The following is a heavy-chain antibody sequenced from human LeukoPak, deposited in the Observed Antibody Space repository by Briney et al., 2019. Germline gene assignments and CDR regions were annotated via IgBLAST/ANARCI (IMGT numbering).Heavy chain of an antibody. Sequence: WGSLRLSCAASGFTFSSYAMSWVRQAPGKGLEWVSAISGSGGSTYYAASVKGRFTISRDNAKNSLYLQMNSLRAEDTAVYYCATNPVDQTVAGRIYYYYGMDVWGQGTTVTVSS. CDR1: GFTFSSYA. D-gene: IGHD6-19*01. CDR2: ISGSGGST. CDR3: ATNPVDQTVAGRIYYYYGMDV. V-gene: IGHV3-23*01. J-gene: IGHJ6*02.